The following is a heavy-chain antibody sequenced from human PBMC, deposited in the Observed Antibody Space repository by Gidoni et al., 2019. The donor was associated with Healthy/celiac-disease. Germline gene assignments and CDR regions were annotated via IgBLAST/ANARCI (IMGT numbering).Heavy chain of an antibody. J-gene: IGHJ4*02. CDR1: GFTFSSSA. Sequence: QVQLVESGGGVVQPGRSLGLSCAAAGFTFSSSAMHWVREAPGKGLEWVAVIAYDGSNKSSAESVKGRFTISRDNSKNTLYLKMNSLRAEDTSGYYCASPIVVVIKGDDYWGQGTMVTVSS. CDR3: ASPIVVVIKGDDY. V-gene: IGHV3-30-3*01. CDR2: IAYDGSNK. D-gene: IGHD3-22*01.